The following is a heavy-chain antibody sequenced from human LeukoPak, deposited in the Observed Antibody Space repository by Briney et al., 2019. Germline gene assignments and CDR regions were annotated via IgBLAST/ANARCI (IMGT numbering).Heavy chain of an antibody. CDR3: ARSGYSAGWYDIYSYYYYYMDV. J-gene: IGHJ6*03. V-gene: IGHV1-2*06. Sequence: ASVKVSCKASVYTFSDYYIHWVRQAPGQGLEWMGRINPNSGGTNYAQKFQGRVTMTRDTSISTAYMELSRLRSDDTALYYCARSGYSAGWYDIYSYYYYYMDVWSKGTTVTVPS. CDR2: INPNSGGT. D-gene: IGHD3-9*01. CDR1: VYTFSDYY.